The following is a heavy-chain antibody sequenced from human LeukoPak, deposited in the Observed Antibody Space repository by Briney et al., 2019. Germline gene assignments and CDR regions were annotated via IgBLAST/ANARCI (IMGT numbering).Heavy chain of an antibody. D-gene: IGHD3-22*01. CDR2: ISYDERNK. J-gene: IGHJ4*02. CDR3: VKDWDGSGSGYYHIDY. Sequence: PGGSLRLSCAASGFTFSDYTINWVRQAPGKGLEWVAVISYDERNKHYADSVEGRFTISRDNSKSTLYLQMNSLRAEDTAVYYCVKDWDGSGSGYYHIDYWGQGTLVTVSS. V-gene: IGHV3-30*18. CDR1: GFTFSDYT.